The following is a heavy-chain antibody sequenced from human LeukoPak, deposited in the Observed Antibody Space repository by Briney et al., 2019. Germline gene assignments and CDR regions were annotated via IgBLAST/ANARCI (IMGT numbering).Heavy chain of an antibody. Sequence: GGSLRLSCAASGFTFSSYWMSWVRQAPGKGLEWVANIKQDGSEKYYVDSVKGRFTISRDNAKNSLYLQMNSLRAEDTAVYYCASGEQLWYPNYFDYWGQGTLVTVSS. V-gene: IGHV3-7*03. J-gene: IGHJ4*02. D-gene: IGHD5-18*01. CDR2: IKQDGSEK. CDR3: ASGEQLWYPNYFDY. CDR1: GFTFSSYW.